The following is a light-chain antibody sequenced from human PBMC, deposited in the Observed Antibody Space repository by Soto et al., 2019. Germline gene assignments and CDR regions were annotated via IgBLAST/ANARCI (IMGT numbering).Light chain of an antibody. CDR2: EVS. V-gene: IGLV2-14*01. CDR1: SSDVGGYNF. CDR3: TSYTSSSTPVV. J-gene: IGLJ2*01. Sequence: QSVLTQPASVSGSPGQSITISCTGTSSDVGGYNFVSWYQQHPRKAPKLLIYEVSNRPSGVSSRFSGSKSGNTASLTISGLQAEDEADYYCTSYTSSSTPVVFGGGTKLTVL.